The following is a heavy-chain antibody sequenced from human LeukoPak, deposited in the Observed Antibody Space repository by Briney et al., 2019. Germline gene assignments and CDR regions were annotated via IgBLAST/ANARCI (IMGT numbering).Heavy chain of an antibody. V-gene: IGHV1-8*01. Sequence: ASVKVSCRASGYTFTSYDIHWVRQATGQGLEWMGWMGPNNGNTGYAQKFQGRVTMTRNTSISTAYMELSSLRSEDTAVYYCARGRKTGTRVAVDIWGQGTMVTVSS. J-gene: IGHJ3*02. CDR2: MGPNNGNT. CDR3: ARGRKTGTRVAVDI. CDR1: GYTFTSYD.